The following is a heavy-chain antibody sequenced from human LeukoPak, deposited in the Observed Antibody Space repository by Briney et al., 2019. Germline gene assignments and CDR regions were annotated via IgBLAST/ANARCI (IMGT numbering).Heavy chain of an antibody. V-gene: IGHV3-23*01. D-gene: IGHD6-19*01. CDR3: TKDVVPDSGWDLDY. CDR1: GFTFSTYS. Sequence: PGGSLRLSCAASGFTFSTYSMTWVRQGPGKGLEWVSSIYPNGGSTFYADSVKGRFTISRDNSKNTLYLQMGSLRTEDTAIYYCTKDVVPDSGWDLDYWGQGTLVTVSS. CDR2: IYPNGGST. J-gene: IGHJ4*02.